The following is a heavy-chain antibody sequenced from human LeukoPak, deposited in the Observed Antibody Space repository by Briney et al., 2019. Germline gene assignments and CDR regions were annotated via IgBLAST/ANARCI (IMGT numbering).Heavy chain of an antibody. CDR3: ARVGSSGWYLGFDY. CDR1: GFTVSSNY. J-gene: IGHJ4*02. Sequence: GGSLRPSCAASGFTVSSNYMSWVRQAPGKGLEWVSVIYSGGSTYYADSVKGRFTISRDNSKNTLYLQMNSLRAEDTAVYYCARVGSSGWYLGFDYWGQGTLVTVSS. CDR2: IYSGGST. D-gene: IGHD6-19*01. V-gene: IGHV3-66*01.